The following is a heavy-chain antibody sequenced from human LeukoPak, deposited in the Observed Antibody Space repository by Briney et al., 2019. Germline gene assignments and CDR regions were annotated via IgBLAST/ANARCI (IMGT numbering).Heavy chain of an antibody. CDR1: GLTFSRFW. CDR3: VAGATSFDP. CDR2: IEEDGSEK. D-gene: IGHD3-10*01. V-gene: IGHV3-7*01. J-gene: IGHJ5*02. Sequence: PGGSLRLSCAASGLTFSRFWMSWVRQAPGKGLEWVANIEEDGSEKNYVDPVRGRFTISRDNAKNSLYLQMNSLRDGDTALYYCVAGATSFDPWGQGTLVTVSS.